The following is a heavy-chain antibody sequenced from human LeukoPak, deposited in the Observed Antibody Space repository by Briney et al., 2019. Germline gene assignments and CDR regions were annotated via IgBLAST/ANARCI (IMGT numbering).Heavy chain of an antibody. J-gene: IGHJ4*02. CDR3: TSNYCSGGSCYLY. Sequence: SQTLSLTCAISGDSVSSNSAAWNWIRQSPSRGLEWLGRTYYRSKWYNDYAVSVKSRITINPDTSKNQFSLQLNSVTPEDTAVYYCTSNYCSGGSCYLYWGQGTLVTVSS. D-gene: IGHD2-15*01. V-gene: IGHV6-1*01. CDR2: TYYRSKWYN. CDR1: GDSVSSNSAA.